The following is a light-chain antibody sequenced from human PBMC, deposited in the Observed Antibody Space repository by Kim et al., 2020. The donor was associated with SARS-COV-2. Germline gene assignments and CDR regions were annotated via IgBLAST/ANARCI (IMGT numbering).Light chain of an antibody. Sequence: PGEGATLSFRASQGVSSNVAWYLQKPGQPPRLLVYDASTRATGVPARFSGSGYGTEFTLTISSLQSEDFAVYYCQQYKDWPITFGGGTKVEI. J-gene: IGKJ4*01. CDR3: QQYKDWPIT. CDR2: DAS. V-gene: IGKV3-15*01. CDR1: QGVSSN.